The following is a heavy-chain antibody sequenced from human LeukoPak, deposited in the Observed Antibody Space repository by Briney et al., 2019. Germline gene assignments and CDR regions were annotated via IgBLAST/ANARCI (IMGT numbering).Heavy chain of an antibody. V-gene: IGHV1-8*01. D-gene: IGHD3-10*01. CDR3: ARGGRFGELFSAY. CDR2: MNPNSANT. J-gene: IGHJ4*02. CDR1: GYTFTSYD. Sequence: ASVKVSCKASGYTFTSYDINWVRQATGQGLEWMGWMNPNSANTGYAQKFQGRVTMTRNTSINTAYLEMTSLTSEDTAVYYCARGGRFGELFSAYWGQGTLVTVSS.